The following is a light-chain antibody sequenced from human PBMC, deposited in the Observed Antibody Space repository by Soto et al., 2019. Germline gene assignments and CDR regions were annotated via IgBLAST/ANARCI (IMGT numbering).Light chain of an antibody. CDR3: QQYDNSPLT. CDR1: QSVSSSY. Sequence: DIVLTQSPGTRSLSPGEGAALSCRASQSVSSSYLAWYQQKPGQAPRLLIYGASNRTTGIPDRFSGSGSGTDFTLTISRLEPDDFAVYYCQQYDNSPLTFGGGTKVEIK. CDR2: GAS. V-gene: IGKV3-20*01. J-gene: IGKJ4*01.